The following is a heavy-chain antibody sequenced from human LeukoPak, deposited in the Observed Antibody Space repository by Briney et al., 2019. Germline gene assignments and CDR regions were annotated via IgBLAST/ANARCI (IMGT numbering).Heavy chain of an antibody. D-gene: IGHD4-17*01. Sequence: ASVKVFCRVSAYSLTDLSLHWVRQDLGKGLEEMGGFDPEDGEPIYAQTFQGRLSMTEDKSKDTGYMELRTLLSEDTALNYCSKSLGDYGPADYWGQGTLVTVSS. J-gene: IGHJ4*02. CDR1: AYSLTDLS. V-gene: IGHV1-24*01. CDR3: SKSLGDYGPADY. CDR2: FDPEDGEP.